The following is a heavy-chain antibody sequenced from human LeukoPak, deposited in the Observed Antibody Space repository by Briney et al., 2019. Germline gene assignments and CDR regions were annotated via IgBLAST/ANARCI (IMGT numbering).Heavy chain of an antibody. D-gene: IGHD2-2*01. CDR2: ISSSSNTI. J-gene: IGHJ4*02. Sequence: TGGSLRLSCAASGFTFSSYSMNWVRQAPGKGPEWVSYISSSSNTIYYADSVKGRFTISRDNAKNSLYLQMNSLRAEDTAVYYCAPGYCSSTSCSHYFDYWGQGTLVTVSS. CDR3: APGYCSSTSCSHYFDY. V-gene: IGHV3-48*01. CDR1: GFTFSSYS.